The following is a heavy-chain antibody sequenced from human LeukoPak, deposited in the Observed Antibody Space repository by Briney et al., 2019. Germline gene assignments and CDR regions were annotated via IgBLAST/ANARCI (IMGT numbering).Heavy chain of an antibody. CDR1: GGSISSHY. D-gene: IGHD4-23*01. Sequence: SETLSLTCTVSGGSISSHYWNWIRQPPGKGLEWIGYIYYSGSTNCNPSLKSRVTISVDTSKNQFSLKLSSVTAADTAVYYCARETTVVTPGRSDVFDIWGQETMVTVSS. CDR2: IYYSGST. J-gene: IGHJ3*02. V-gene: IGHV4-59*11. CDR3: ARETTVVTPGRSDVFDI.